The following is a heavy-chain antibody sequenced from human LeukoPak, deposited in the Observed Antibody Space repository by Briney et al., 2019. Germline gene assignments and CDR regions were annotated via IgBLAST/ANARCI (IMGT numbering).Heavy chain of an antibody. CDR1: GFTFSSYA. CDR3: ARGGGYSGYCFDY. J-gene: IGHJ4*02. V-gene: IGHV3-23*01. Sequence: PGGSLRLSCAASGFTFSSYAMSWVRQAPGKGLEWVSAISGGGGNTYYADSVKGRFTISRDNAKNSLYLQMNSLRAEDTAVYYCARGGGYSGYCFDYWGQGTLVTVSS. D-gene: IGHD5-12*01. CDR2: ISGGGGNT.